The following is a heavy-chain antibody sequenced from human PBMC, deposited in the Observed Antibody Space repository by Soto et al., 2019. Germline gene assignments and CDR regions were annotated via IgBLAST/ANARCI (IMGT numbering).Heavy chain of an antibody. D-gene: IGHD3-3*01. CDR2: IYYSGST. CDR3: ARHQVLEWLATFDY. Sequence: PSETLSLTCTVSGGSISSSSYYWGWIRQPPGKGLEWIGSIYYSGSTYYNPSLKSRVTISVDTSKNQFSLKLSSVTAADPAVYYCARHQVLEWLATFDYWGQGTLATVSS. J-gene: IGHJ4*02. V-gene: IGHV4-39*01. CDR1: GGSISSSSYY.